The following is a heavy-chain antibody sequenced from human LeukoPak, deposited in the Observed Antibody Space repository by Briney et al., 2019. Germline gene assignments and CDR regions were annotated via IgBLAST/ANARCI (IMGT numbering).Heavy chain of an antibody. Sequence: AGGSLRLSCAASGFTFSSYSMNWVRQAPGKGLEWVSSISSSSSYINYADSVKGRFTISRDNAKNSLYLQMNSLRGEDTAVYYCARVVVAVAGAIDCWGQGTLVTVSS. J-gene: IGHJ4*02. CDR1: GFTFSSYS. CDR3: ARVVVAVAGAIDC. CDR2: ISSSSSYI. V-gene: IGHV3-21*01. D-gene: IGHD6-19*01.